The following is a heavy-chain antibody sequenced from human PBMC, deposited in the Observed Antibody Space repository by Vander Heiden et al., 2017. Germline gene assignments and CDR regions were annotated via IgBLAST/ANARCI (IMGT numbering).Heavy chain of an antibody. Sequence: QVQLVQSGSGLKKPGASVKVSCRASGSTFTSYAMNWVRQAPGQGLEWMGGINTNTGNPTYAQGFTGRFVFSLDTSVSTAYLQISSLKAEDTAVYYCARDGGSPYCSGGSCYEDYWGQGTLVTVSS. J-gene: IGHJ4*02. CDR1: GSTFTSYA. V-gene: IGHV7-4-1*02. D-gene: IGHD2-15*01. CDR3: ARDGGSPYCSGGSCYEDY. CDR2: INTNTGNP.